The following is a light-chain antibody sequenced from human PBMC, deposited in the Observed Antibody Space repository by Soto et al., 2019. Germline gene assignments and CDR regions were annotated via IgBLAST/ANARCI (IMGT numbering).Light chain of an antibody. CDR2: EVS. Sequence: QSALTQPPSVSGSPGQSVTISCTGTSSDVGSYNRVSWYQQPPGTAPKLMIYEVSNRPSGVPDRFSGPKSGNTASLTISGLQAEDEADYYCSSYTSSSTPVVFGGGTKVTVL. CDR1: SSDVGSYNR. V-gene: IGLV2-18*02. J-gene: IGLJ2*01. CDR3: SSYTSSSTPVV.